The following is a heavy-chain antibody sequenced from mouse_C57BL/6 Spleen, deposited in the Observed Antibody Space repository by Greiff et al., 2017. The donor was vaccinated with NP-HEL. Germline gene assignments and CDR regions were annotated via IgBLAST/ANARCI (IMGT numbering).Heavy chain of an antibody. CDR1: GYTFTSYW. CDR3: AAYYSNYGDFDY. Sequence: QVQLKESGAELVKPGASVKLSCKASGYTFTSYWMQWVKQRPGQGLEWIGEIDPSDSYTNYNQKFKGKATLTVDTSSSTAYMQLSSLTSEDSAVYYCAAYYSNYGDFDYWGQGTTLTVSS. V-gene: IGHV1-50*01. J-gene: IGHJ2*01. D-gene: IGHD2-5*01. CDR2: IDPSDSYT.